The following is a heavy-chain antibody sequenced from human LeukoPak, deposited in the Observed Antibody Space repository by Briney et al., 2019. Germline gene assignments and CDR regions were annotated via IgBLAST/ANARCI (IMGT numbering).Heavy chain of an antibody. Sequence: ASVKISCKASGYTFTSYGISWVRQAPGQGLEWMGWTSAYNGNTNYAQKLQGRVTMTTDTSTSTAYMELRRLRSDDTAVYYCARIGYGGWLGELLPYYYYYYYMDVWGKGTTVTVSS. CDR3: ARIGYGGWLGELLPYYYYYYYMDV. CDR2: TSAYNGNT. CDR1: GYTFTSYG. J-gene: IGHJ6*03. V-gene: IGHV1-18*01. D-gene: IGHD3-10*01.